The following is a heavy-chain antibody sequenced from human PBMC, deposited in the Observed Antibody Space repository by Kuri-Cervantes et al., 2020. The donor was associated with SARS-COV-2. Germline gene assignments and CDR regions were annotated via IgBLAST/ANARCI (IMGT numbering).Heavy chain of an antibody. CDR1: GGSISSSSYY. CDR2: IYYSGST. J-gene: IGHJ5*02. Sequence: GSLRLSCTVSGGSISSSSYYWGWIRQPPGKGLEWIGSIYYSGSTYYNPSLKSRVTVSVDTSKNQFSLKLSSVTAADTAVYYCARGPRVRGPNNWFDPWGQGTLVTVSS. CDR3: ARGPRVRGPNNWFDP. D-gene: IGHD3-10*01. V-gene: IGHV4-39*07.